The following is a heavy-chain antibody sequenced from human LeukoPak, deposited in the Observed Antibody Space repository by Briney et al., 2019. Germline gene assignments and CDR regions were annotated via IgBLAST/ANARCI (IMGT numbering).Heavy chain of an antibody. Sequence: PSETLSLTCSVSGGSISSGDYFWTWIRQPPGKGLEWIGEINHSGSTNYNPSLKSRVTISVDTSKNQFSLKLSSVTAADTAVYYCASLVSLYSWFDPWGQGTLVTVSS. V-gene: IGHV4-39*07. CDR2: INHSGST. J-gene: IGHJ5*02. D-gene: IGHD2-21*01. CDR1: GGSISSGDYF. CDR3: ASLVSLYSWFDP.